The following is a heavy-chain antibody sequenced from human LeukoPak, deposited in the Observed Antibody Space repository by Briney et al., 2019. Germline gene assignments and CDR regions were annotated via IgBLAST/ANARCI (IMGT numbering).Heavy chain of an antibody. CDR2: ITWDGGST. Sequence: GGSLRLSCGASGFTFYDYSIHWLRHAPGKGLEWVSLITWDGGSTYYADSVKGRLTISRDNRKNSVYLQMNSLRIEDTAFYYCAKDLGTGSYYEAFDYWGQGTLVTVSS. J-gene: IGHJ4*02. CDR3: AKDLGTGSYYEAFDY. V-gene: IGHV3-43*01. D-gene: IGHD1-26*01. CDR1: GFTFYDYS.